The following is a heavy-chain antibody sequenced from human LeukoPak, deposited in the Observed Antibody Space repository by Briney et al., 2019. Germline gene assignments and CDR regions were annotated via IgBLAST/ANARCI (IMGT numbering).Heavy chain of an antibody. J-gene: IGHJ5*02. Sequence: SVKVSCKASGGTFISYAISWVRQAPGQGLEWMGRIIPIFGTANYAQKFQGRVTITTDESTGTAYMELSSLRSEDTAVYYCARAMSVTTYNWFDPWGQGTLVTVSS. D-gene: IGHD4-17*01. CDR1: GGTFISYA. CDR3: ARAMSVTTYNWFDP. CDR2: IIPIFGTA. V-gene: IGHV1-69*05.